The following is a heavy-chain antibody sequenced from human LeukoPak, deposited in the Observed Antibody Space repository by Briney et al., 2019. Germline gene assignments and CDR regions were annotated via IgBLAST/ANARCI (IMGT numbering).Heavy chain of an antibody. CDR2: ISSSSSYI. D-gene: IGHD3-22*01. CDR1: GFTFSSYS. V-gene: IGHV3-21*01. J-gene: IGHJ6*02. Sequence: GGSLRLSCAASGFTFSSYSMNWVRQAPGKGLEWVSSISSSSSYIYCADSVKGRFTISRDNAKNSLYLQMNSLRAEDTAVYYCARYSYYYDSSGYSHYGMDVWGQGTTVTVSS. CDR3: ARYSYYYDSSGYSHYGMDV.